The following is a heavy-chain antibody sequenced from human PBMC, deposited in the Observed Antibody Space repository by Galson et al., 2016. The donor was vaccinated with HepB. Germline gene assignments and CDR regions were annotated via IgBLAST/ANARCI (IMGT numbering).Heavy chain of an antibody. CDR3: AKGRNYYDNSGYFAD. CDR2: ISGRGENI. CDR1: GFTFTNHA. D-gene: IGHD3-22*01. V-gene: IGHV3-23*01. J-gene: IGHJ4*02. Sequence: SLRLSCAASGFTFTNHAMSWVRQAPGKGLEWVSTISGRGENIDYADSVKGRFTISRDNSKNTLFLQMNSLRAEDTAVYYCAKGRNYYDNSGYFADWGQGTLVTVSS.